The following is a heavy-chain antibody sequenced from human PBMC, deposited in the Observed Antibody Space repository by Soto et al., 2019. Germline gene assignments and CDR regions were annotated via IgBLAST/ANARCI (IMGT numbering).Heavy chain of an antibody. Sequence: GGSLRLSCAASGFMFSNYAMNWGRQAPGKGLEWIAFVSANTDGTFYADSVKGRFSISRDNSKNTLYLQMNNLRAEDTARYYCSKGRPSFDFCGLGTPVTVSS. J-gene: IGHJ4*02. CDR2: VSANTDGT. CDR3: SKGRPSFDF. V-gene: IGHV3-23*01. CDR1: GFMFSNYA.